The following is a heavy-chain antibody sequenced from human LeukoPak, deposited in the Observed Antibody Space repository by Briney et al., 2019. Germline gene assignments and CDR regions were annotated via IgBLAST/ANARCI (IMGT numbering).Heavy chain of an antibody. D-gene: IGHD2-21*02. CDR2: ISYDGSNK. V-gene: IGHV3-30*01. J-gene: IGHJ4*02. CDR1: GFTFSSYA. CDR3: ARLVVVTAISFDY. Sequence: GRSLRLSCAASGFTFSSYAMHWVRQAPGKGLEWVAVISYDGSNKYYADSVKGRFTISRDNSKNTLYLQMNSLRAEDTAVYYRARLVVVTAISFDYWGQGTLVSVSS.